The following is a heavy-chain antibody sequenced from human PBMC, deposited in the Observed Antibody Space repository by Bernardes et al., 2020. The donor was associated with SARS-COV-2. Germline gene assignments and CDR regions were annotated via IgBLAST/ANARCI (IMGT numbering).Heavy chain of an antibody. J-gene: IGHJ6*02. CDR1: GYSFSNYG. D-gene: IGHD3-10*01. Sequence: ASMKVSCKASGYSFSNYGITWVRQAPGQGLEWMGWIKTYNGNTNYAQTFQGRVTMTADASTSTAYMELRSLTSDDTAVYYCARDAYYHGSGLYGMDVWGQGTTVTVSS. CDR3: ARDAYYHGSGLYGMDV. CDR2: IKTYNGNT. V-gene: IGHV1-18*01.